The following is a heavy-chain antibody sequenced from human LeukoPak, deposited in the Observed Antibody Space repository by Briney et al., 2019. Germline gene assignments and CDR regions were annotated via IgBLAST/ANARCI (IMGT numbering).Heavy chain of an antibody. CDR2: IYYSGST. CDR3: ARLTYYDFWSGYYGYFDY. V-gene: IGHV4-59*05. Sequence: PSETLSLTCTVSGGSISSYYWSWIRQPPGKGLEWIGSIYYSGSTYYNPSLKSRVTISVDTSKNQFSLKLSSVTAADTAVYYCARLTYYDFWSGYYGYFDYWGQGTLVTVSS. CDR1: GGSISSYY. D-gene: IGHD3-3*01. J-gene: IGHJ4*02.